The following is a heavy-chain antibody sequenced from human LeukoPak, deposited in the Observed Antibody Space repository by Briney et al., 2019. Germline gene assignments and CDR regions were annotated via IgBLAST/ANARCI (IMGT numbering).Heavy chain of an antibody. V-gene: IGHV3-21*01. CDR2: ISSSSSYI. CDR1: GFTFSSYS. D-gene: IGHD1-26*01. Sequence: GGSLRLSCAASGFTFSSYSMNWVRQAPGKGLEWVSAISSSSSYIFQEDSVKGRFTISRDNAKNSLYLQMNSLEAEDTAVYYCARGSVGATAWAFFDYWGQGTLVTVSS. CDR3: ARGSVGATAWAFFDY. J-gene: IGHJ4*02.